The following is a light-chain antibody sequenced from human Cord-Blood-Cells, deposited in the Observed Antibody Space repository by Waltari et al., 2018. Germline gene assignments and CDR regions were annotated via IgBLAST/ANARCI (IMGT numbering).Light chain of an antibody. CDR2: GNI. CDR3: QSYDSSLSGYVV. V-gene: IGLV1-40*01. J-gene: IGLJ2*01. CDR1: SSNIGAGYD. Sequence: QSVLTQPPSVSGAPGQRVTISCTGSSSNIGAGYDVHWYQQLPGTAPELLIQGNINRPSGVPGRFSGSKSGTSASLAITGLQAEDEADYYCQSYDSSLSGYVVFGGGTKLTVL.